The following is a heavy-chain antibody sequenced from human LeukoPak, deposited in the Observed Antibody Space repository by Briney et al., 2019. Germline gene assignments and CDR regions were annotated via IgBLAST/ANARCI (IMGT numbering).Heavy chain of an antibody. CDR3: ARDVSGGDSSSDY. D-gene: IGHD6-13*01. V-gene: IGHV4-34*01. CDR2: INHSGST. J-gene: IGHJ4*02. Sequence: SETLSLTCAVYGGSFSGYYWSWIRQPPGKGLEWIGEINHSGSTNYNPSLKSRVTISVDTSKNQFSLKLSSVAAADTAVYYCARDVSGGDSSSDYWGQGTLVTVSS. CDR1: GGSFSGYY.